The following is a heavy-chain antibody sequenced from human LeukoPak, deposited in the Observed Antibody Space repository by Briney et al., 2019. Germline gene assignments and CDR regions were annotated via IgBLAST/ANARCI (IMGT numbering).Heavy chain of an antibody. Sequence: SETLSLTCTVSGGSISSYYWSWIRQPPGKGLEWIGYIYYSGSTNYNPSLKSRVTISVDTSKNQSSLKLSSVTAADTAVYYCARYSSSSREDYWGQGTLVTVSS. CDR2: IYYSGST. CDR3: ARYSSSSREDY. CDR1: GGSISSYY. V-gene: IGHV4-59*08. D-gene: IGHD6-13*01. J-gene: IGHJ4*02.